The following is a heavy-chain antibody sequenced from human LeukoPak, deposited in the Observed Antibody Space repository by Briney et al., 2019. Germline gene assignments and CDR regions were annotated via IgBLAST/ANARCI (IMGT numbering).Heavy chain of an antibody. J-gene: IGHJ4*02. D-gene: IGHD6-19*01. CDR1: GYTFTSYG. CDR2: INTNTGNP. Sequence: ASMKVSCKASGYTFTSYGISWVRQAPGQGLEWMGWINTNTGNPTYVQGFTGRFVFSLDTSVSTAYLQISSLKAEDTAVYYCARGRGAVADTSFYYFDYWGQGTLVTVSS. CDR3: ARGRGAVADTSFYYFDY. V-gene: IGHV7-4-1*02.